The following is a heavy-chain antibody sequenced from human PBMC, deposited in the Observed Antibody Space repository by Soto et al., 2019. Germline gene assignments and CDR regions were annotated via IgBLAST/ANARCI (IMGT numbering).Heavy chain of an antibody. CDR1: GDSISSSSYY. J-gene: IGHJ4*02. D-gene: IGHD3-22*01. Sequence: SETLSLTCTVSGDSISSSSYYWGWIRQPPGKGLEWIGSIYYSGSTYYNPSLKSRVTISVDTSKNQFSLKLSSVTAADTAVYYCARTTITMIVVVITVFDYWGQGTLVTVSS. CDR3: ARTTITMIVVVITVFDY. CDR2: IYYSGST. V-gene: IGHV4-39*01.